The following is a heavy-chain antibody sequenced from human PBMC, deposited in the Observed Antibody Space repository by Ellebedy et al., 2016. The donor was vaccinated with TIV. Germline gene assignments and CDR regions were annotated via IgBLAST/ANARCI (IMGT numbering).Heavy chain of an antibody. CDR1: GFTFSSFG. V-gene: IGHV3-23*01. CDR3: ARDPVGVRPAFDI. Sequence: PGGSLRLSCAASGFTFSSFGMNWVRQASGKGLGWVSSISGSVGNTYYADSVKGRFTHSRDNSKDTLYLQVNSLRAEDTAVYYCARDPVGVRPAFDIWGQGTMVTVSS. J-gene: IGHJ3*02. D-gene: IGHD3-16*02. CDR2: ISGSVGNT.